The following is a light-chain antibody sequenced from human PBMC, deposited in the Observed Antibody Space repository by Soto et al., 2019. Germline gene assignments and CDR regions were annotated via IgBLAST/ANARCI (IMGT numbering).Light chain of an antibody. J-gene: IGLJ1*01. V-gene: IGLV1-51*02. CDR1: SSSIGNNY. CDR3: CSYAGSSTYV. CDR2: ENN. Sequence: QSVLTQPPSVSAAPGQKVTISCSGSSSSIGNNYVSWFQQLPGTAPKLLISENNKRPSGVSNRFSGSKSGNTASLTISGLQAEDEADYYCCSYAGSSTYVFGTGTKVTVL.